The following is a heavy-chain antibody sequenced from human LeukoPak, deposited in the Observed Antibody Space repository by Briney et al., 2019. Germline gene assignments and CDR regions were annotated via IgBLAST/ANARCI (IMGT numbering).Heavy chain of an antibody. CDR2: SNHNTGAT. J-gene: IGHJ4*02. V-gene: IGHV1-2*02. CDR1: QYPFSGYY. D-gene: IGHD2-15*01. Sequence: ASVKVSCKASQYPFSGYYVHWVRQAPGQGLEWMGWSNHNTGATNYAQKFEGRVTMTRDTSISTAYMELSGLRSDDTAVYYCARAADVRGPSRHFDYWGQGTLVTVSS. CDR3: ARAADVRGPSRHFDY.